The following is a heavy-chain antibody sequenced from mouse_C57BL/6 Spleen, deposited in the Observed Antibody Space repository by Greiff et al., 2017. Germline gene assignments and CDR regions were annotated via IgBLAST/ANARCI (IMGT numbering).Heavy chain of an antibody. V-gene: IGHV3-6*01. CDR1: GYSITSGYY. J-gene: IGHJ2*01. Sequence: EVKLMESGPGLVKPSQSLSLTCSVTGYSITSGYYWNWIRQFPGNKLEWMGYISYDGSNNYNPSLKNRISITRDTSKNQFFLKLNSVTTEDTATYYCASSGDDGDYWGQGTTLTVSS. CDR2: ISYDGSN. D-gene: IGHD2-3*01. CDR3: ASSGDDGDY.